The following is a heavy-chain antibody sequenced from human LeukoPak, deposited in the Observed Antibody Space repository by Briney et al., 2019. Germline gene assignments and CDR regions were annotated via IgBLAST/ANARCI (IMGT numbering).Heavy chain of an antibody. Sequence: ASVKVSCKASGYTLTSYDINWVRQATGQGLEWMGWMNPNTGNTGCAEKFQGRVTMTRNTSMNTAYMDLNNLASGDTAVYYCARGRVGTYYNSYYYYMDVWGKGSTVTISS. CDR1: GYTLTSYD. J-gene: IGHJ6*03. D-gene: IGHD3-10*01. CDR2: MNPNTGNT. CDR3: ARGRVGTYYNSYYYYMDV. V-gene: IGHV1-8*01.